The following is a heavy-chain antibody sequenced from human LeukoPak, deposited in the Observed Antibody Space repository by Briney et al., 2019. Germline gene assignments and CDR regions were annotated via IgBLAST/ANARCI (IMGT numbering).Heavy chain of an antibody. CDR1: GFTVSSNY. CDR3: VRDLDWGAFDV. Sequence: GGSLRLSCAASGFTVSSNYMSWVRQAPGKGLEWVSGISPPGDITYYADSVMGRFTISRDNRKNTVSLQMNSLRAEDTALYYCVRDLDWGAFDVWGQGTMVTVSS. J-gene: IGHJ3*01. CDR2: SPPGDIT. D-gene: IGHD3/OR15-3a*01. V-gene: IGHV3-53*01.